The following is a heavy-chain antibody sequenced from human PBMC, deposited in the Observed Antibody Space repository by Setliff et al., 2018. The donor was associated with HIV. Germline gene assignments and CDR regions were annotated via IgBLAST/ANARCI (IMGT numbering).Heavy chain of an antibody. CDR3: ARQEGVY. CDR1: GDSISASY. CDR2: IYYSGST. Sequence: SETLSLTCAVSGDSISASYWNWIRQFPGGGLEWIGYIYYSGSTKYNPSLKRRVTISIDKSRKYFSLKLPSVTAADTAVYYCARQEGVYWGQGILVTVSS. J-gene: IGHJ4*02. V-gene: IGHV4-59*08.